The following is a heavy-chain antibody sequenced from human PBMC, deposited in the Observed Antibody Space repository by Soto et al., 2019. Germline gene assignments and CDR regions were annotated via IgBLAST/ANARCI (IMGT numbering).Heavy chain of an antibody. CDR2: IYHTGST. J-gene: IGHJ5*02. Sequence: SETLSLTCNVSAGSISSYYWSWIRQPPGKTLEYIGYIYHTGSTNYNPSLQSRVTISLDTSNKQFSLKVRSVTAADTAVYYCARGFCSAGACFWFDPWGQGALVTVSS. D-gene: IGHD2-15*01. CDR3: ARGFCSAGACFWFDP. V-gene: IGHV4-59*01. CDR1: AGSISSYY.